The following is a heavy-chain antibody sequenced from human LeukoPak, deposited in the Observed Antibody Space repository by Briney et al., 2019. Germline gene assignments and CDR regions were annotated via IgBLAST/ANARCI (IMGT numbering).Heavy chain of an antibody. Sequence: SETLSRTCIVSGGSITNHYWSWIRQSPGKGLEWIGYVYFSGSTDYNPSLKSRVTISADTTRNQVYLKLISVTTADAAVYYCARVRRVVVLAASPYYYMDLWGKGTTVAVSS. CDR1: GGSITNHY. CDR2: VYFSGST. CDR3: ARVRRVVVLAASPYYYMDL. D-gene: IGHD2-2*01. J-gene: IGHJ6*03. V-gene: IGHV4-59*11.